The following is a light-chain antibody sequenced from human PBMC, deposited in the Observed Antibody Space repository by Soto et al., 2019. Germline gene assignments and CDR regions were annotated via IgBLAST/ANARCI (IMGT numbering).Light chain of an antibody. CDR2: GTF. V-gene: IGKV3-20*01. J-gene: IGKJ2*01. CDR1: QSVGSRF. CDR3: QHYGRSPYT. Sequence: IALTQSPGTLSLSPWERATLSCRASQSVGSRFLAWYQQKPGQAPRLLISGTFSRATGIPDRFSGSGSGTEFTLTISSLQSEDFAVYYCQHYGRSPYTFGQGTKVDIK.